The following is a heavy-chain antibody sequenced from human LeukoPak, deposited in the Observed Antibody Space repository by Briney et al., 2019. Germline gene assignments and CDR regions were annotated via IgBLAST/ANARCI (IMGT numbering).Heavy chain of an antibody. D-gene: IGHD2-15*01. Sequence: SLETLSLTCTVSGGSIRYYYWSWIRQSPGKGLEWIGYIYYNGSTNYNPSLKSRVTISVDMSKNQFSLKMSSVTAADTAVYYCARKGGLFDYWGQGRLVTVSS. CDR2: IYYNGST. CDR3: ARKGGLFDY. CDR1: GGSIRYYY. J-gene: IGHJ4*02. V-gene: IGHV4-59*01.